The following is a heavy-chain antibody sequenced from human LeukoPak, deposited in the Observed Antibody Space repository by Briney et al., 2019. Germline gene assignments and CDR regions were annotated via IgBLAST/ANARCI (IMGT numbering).Heavy chain of an antibody. Sequence: PGGSLRLSCAASGFTFSSNAMSWVRQAPGKGLEWVSAVSVSADSTYYADSVKGRFTISRDNSRNMVYLQMNSLRADDTAIYYCAKASPYYDVLTGYYYYFDYWGQGTLVSVSS. V-gene: IGHV3-23*01. CDR2: VSVSADST. D-gene: IGHD3-9*01. CDR3: AKASPYYDVLTGYYYYFDY. CDR1: GFTFSSNA. J-gene: IGHJ4*02.